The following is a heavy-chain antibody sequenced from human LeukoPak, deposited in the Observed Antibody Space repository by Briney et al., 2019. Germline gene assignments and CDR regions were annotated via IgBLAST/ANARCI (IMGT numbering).Heavy chain of an antibody. V-gene: IGHV3-30*18. CDR1: GFTFSSYG. Sequence: GGSLRLSCAASGFTFSSYGMHWVRQAPGKGLEWVAIISYDGSNKYYADSVRGRFTISRENSKNTLYLQMNSLRAEDTAVYYCAKDGHKWLRWHSYFDYWGQGTLVTVSS. D-gene: IGHD5-12*01. CDR2: ISYDGSNK. CDR3: AKDGHKWLRWHSYFDY. J-gene: IGHJ4*02.